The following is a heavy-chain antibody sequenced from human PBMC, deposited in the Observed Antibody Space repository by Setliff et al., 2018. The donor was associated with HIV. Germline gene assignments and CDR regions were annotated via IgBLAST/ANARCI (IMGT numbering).Heavy chain of an antibody. CDR3: ARGYGGGYYFDY. CDR1: GGSFSGYH. D-gene: IGHD2-15*01. Sequence: LSLTCAVYGGSFSGYHWTWIRQPPGKGLEWIGEVNHGGGTNYNPSLKRRVSILVDTSKNQFSLRLTSVTAADTAVYYCARGYGGGYYFDYWGQGTLVTVSS. J-gene: IGHJ4*02. CDR2: VNHGGGT. V-gene: IGHV4-34*01.